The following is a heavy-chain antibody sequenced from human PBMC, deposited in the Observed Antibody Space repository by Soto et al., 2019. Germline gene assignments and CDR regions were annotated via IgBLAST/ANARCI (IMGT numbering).Heavy chain of an antibody. V-gene: IGHV3-23*01. CDR1: GFTFSSYA. Sequence: EVQLLESGGGLVQPGESLRLSCAASGFTFSSYAMSWVRQAPGKGLEWVSVISGSDDSTYYADSVKGRFTISRDNSKNTLYLKMNSLRAEDTAVYYRAKRSSSSTFDYWGQGTLVTVSS. CDR3: AKRSSSSTFDY. CDR2: ISGSDDST. D-gene: IGHD6-6*01. J-gene: IGHJ4*02.